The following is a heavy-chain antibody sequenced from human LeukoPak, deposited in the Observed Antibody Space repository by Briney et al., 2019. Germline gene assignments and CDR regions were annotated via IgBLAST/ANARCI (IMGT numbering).Heavy chain of an antibody. J-gene: IGHJ4*02. CDR1: GFTFDDYA. Sequence: GGSLRLSCAASGFTFDDYAMHWVRQAPGKGLEWVSGISWNSGSIGNADSVKGRFTISRDNAKNSLYLQMSSLRAEDMALYYCAKEGEGFDYWGQGTLVTVSS. CDR3: AKEGEGFDY. V-gene: IGHV3-9*03. D-gene: IGHD3-16*01. CDR2: ISWNSGSI.